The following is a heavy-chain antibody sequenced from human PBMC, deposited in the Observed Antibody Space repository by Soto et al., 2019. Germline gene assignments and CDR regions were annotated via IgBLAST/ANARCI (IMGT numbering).Heavy chain of an antibody. D-gene: IGHD2-21*02. CDR2: IHSDGSST. CDR3: ARGDKGGFDL. J-gene: IGHJ3*01. V-gene: IGHV3-74*01. CDR1: GFTFNYYW. Sequence: EVQLVESEGGLVQRGGSLRLSCAASGFTFNYYWMHWVRQAPGQGLVWVSHIHSDGSSTTYADSVKGRFTISRDNPKNTLYLQINSLRAEDTAVYYCARGDKGGFDLWGQGTTVTVSS.